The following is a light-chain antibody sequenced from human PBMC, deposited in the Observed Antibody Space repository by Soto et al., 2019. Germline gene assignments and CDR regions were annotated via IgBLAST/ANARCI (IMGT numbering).Light chain of an antibody. CDR2: DAS. Sequence: DIQMTQSPSTLSASVGDRVTITCRASQSTSSWLAWYQQKPGKAPKLLIYDASSLESGVPSRFSGSGSGTEFTLTISSLQPDDFATYYCQQYNSYSLFGQGTKVDIK. V-gene: IGKV1-5*01. CDR1: QSTSSW. J-gene: IGKJ1*01. CDR3: QQYNSYSL.